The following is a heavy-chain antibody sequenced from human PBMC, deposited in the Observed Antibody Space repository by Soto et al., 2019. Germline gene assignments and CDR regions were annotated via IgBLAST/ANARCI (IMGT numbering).Heavy chain of an antibody. CDR2: IRSEANGGTT. J-gene: IGHJ4*02. Sequence: GGSLRLSCSGFGFNFGNYALTWVRQAPGKGLEWLGIIRSEANGGTTDYAAFLRGRATISRDDSKGIAYLDTMNLQSDDTAIYYCTRFYYEDSGYFVYWGQGTRVTVSS. D-gene: IGHD3-22*01. V-gene: IGHV3-49*04. CDR3: TRFYYEDSGYFVY. CDR1: GFNFGNYA.